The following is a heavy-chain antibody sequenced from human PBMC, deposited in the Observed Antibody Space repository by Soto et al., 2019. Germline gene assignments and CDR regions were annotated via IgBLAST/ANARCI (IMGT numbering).Heavy chain of an antibody. V-gene: IGHV3-33*01. CDR3: ARDFGIAARPTYYFDY. Sequence: GSLRHSCGASGFTFSSYGMHGVRQAPGKGLEWVAVIWYDGSNKYYADSVQGRFTISRDNSKNTLYLQMNSLRAEDTAVYYCARDFGIAARPTYYFDYWGQGT. CDR1: GFTFSSYG. J-gene: IGHJ4*02. D-gene: IGHD6-6*01. CDR2: IWYDGSNK.